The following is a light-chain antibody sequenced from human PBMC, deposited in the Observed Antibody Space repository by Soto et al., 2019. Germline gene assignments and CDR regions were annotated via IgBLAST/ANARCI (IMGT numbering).Light chain of an antibody. V-gene: IGKV3-20*01. J-gene: IGKJ4*01. CDR1: HFFASGY. Sequence: EVVVTQSPDTLSLSPGESATLSCRASHFFASGYLAWYQQKPGQAPRLLIYGASRRVTGIPDRFSGTGSGTDFTLTISDLEPEDSAVYHCQQYGSAPLSFGGGTKVEIK. CDR2: GAS. CDR3: QQYGSAPLS.